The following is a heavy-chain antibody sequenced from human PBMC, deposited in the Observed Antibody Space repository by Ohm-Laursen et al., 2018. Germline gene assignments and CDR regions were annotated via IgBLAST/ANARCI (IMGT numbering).Heavy chain of an antibody. D-gene: IGHD5-12*01. CDR3: VREGVATLSFDY. J-gene: IGHJ4*02. CDR1: GYTFTSYG. V-gene: IGHV1-69*01. Sequence: SSVKVSCKASGYTFTSYGISWVRQAPGQGLEWMGGIIPIFGTANYAQKFQGRVTITADESTSTAYMELSSLRSEDTAVYYCVREGVATLSFDYWGQGTLVTVSS. CDR2: IIPIFGTA.